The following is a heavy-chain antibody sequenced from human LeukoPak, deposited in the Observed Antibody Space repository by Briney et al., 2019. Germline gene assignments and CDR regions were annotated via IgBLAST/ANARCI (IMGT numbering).Heavy chain of an antibody. D-gene: IGHD2-15*01. CDR3: ARDQGGGSCIDY. Sequence: PSETLSLTCTVSGGSISSGDYYWSWIRRPPGKGLEWIGYIYYSGSTYYNPSLKSRVTISVDTSKNQFSLKLSSVTAADTAVYYCARDQGGGSCIDYWGQGTLVTVSS. CDR2: IYYSGST. CDR1: GGSISSGDYY. V-gene: IGHV4-30-4*01. J-gene: IGHJ4*02.